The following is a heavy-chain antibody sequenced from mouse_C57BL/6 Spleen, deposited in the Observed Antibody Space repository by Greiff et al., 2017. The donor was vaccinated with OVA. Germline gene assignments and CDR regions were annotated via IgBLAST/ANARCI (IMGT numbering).Heavy chain of an antibody. CDR3: VRHVCIYDGYYGAMDY. V-gene: IGHV10-1*01. CDR2: IRSKSNNYAT. J-gene: IGHJ4*01. Sequence: EVKLMESGGGLVQPKGSLKLSCAASGFSFNTYAMNWVRQAPGKGLEWVARIRSKSNNYATYYADSVKDRFTISRDDSESMLYLQMNNLKTEDTAIYYCVRHVCIYDGYYGAMDYWGQGTSVTVSS. D-gene: IGHD2-3*01. CDR1: GFSFNTYA.